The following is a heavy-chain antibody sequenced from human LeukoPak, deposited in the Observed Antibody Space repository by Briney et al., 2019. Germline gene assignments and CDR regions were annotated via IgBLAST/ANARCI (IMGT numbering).Heavy chain of an antibody. J-gene: IGHJ4*02. D-gene: IGHD3-3*01. CDR2: IYWNDDK. CDR1: GFSLSTSGVG. V-gene: IGHV2-5*01. CDR3: AHRPPYYDFWSGYYDY. Sequence: SGPTLVKPTQTLTLTCTFSGFSLSTSGVGVGWIRQPPGKALEWLALIYWNDDKRYSPSLKSRLTITKDTSKNQVVLTMTNMDPVDTTTYYCAHRPPYYDFWSGYYDYWGQGTLVTVSS.